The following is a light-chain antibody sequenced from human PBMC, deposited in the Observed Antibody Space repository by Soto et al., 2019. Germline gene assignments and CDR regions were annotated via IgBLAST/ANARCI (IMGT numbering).Light chain of an antibody. CDR2: WAS. V-gene: IGKV4-1*01. Sequence: DIVMTQSPDSLAVSLGERATINCKSSQSILFSSDNENYLAWYQQKPGQPPKLLIYWASARESGVPDRFSGSGSGTDFTLTISSLQAEDVAVYYCQQYYSIPPTFGRGTKVEI. J-gene: IGKJ1*01. CDR1: QSILFSSDNENY. CDR3: QQYYSIPPT.